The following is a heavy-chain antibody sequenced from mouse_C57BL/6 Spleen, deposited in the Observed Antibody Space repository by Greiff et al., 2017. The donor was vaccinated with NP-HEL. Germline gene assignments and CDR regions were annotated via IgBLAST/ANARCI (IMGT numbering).Heavy chain of an antibody. CDR3: ARSGTTVVEGFDY. CDR2: IHPNSGST. J-gene: IGHJ2*01. V-gene: IGHV1-64*01. D-gene: IGHD1-1*01. Sequence: QLKQPGAELVKPGASVKLSCKASGYTFTSYWMHWVKQRPGQGLEWIGMIHPNSGSTNYNEKFKSKATLTVDKSSSTAYMQLSSLTAEDSAVYYCARSGTTVVEGFDYWGQGTTLTVSS. CDR1: GYTFTSYW.